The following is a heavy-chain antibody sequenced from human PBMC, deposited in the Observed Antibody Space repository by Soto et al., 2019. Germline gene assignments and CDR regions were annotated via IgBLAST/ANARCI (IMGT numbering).Heavy chain of an antibody. J-gene: IGHJ4*02. CDR3: NRGSEYDFWSGYL. V-gene: IGHV1-69*06. CDR2: IVPMFGTS. Sequence: QERLVQSGAEVRKPGSSVKVSCKVTGGTSTRYAINWVRQAPGQGLEWRGGIVPMFGTSKYAQNLQGRVTITADTSTNIAYMELRSLRSEDTAVYYCNRGSEYDFWSGYLWGQGTLVSVSS. D-gene: IGHD3-3*01. CDR1: GGTSTRYA.